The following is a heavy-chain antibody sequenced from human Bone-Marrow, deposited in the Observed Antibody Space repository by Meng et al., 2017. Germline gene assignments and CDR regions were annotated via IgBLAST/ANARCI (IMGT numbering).Heavy chain of an antibody. J-gene: IGHJ6*02. Sequence: GESLKISCAASGFTFSSYWMHWVRQAPGKGLVWVSRINSDGSSTSYADSVKGRFTISRDNAKNKLYLQMNSLRAEDTAVYYCAKTYWELYYYYYGMDVWGQGTTVTVSS. CDR1: GFTFSSYW. CDR2: INSDGSST. V-gene: IGHV3-74*01. D-gene: IGHD1-7*01. CDR3: AKTYWELYYYYYGMDV.